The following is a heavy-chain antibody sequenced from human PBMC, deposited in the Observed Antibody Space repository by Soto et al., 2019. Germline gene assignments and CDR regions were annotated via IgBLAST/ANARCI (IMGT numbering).Heavy chain of an antibody. CDR1: GGSISSYY. V-gene: IGHV4-59*01. D-gene: IGHD3-3*02. Sequence: SETLSLTCTVSGGSISSYYWSWIRQPPGKGLEWIGYIYYSGSTNYNPSLKSRVTISVDTSKNQFSLKLSSVTAADTAVYYCARGIFGVAISWFDPWGQRTLLTVSS. J-gene: IGHJ5*02. CDR3: ARGIFGVAISWFDP. CDR2: IYYSGST.